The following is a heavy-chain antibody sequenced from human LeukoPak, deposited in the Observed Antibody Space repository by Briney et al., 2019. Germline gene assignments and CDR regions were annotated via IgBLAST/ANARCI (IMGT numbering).Heavy chain of an antibody. CDR2: ISSSSTYI. V-gene: IGHV3-21*04. CDR3: AKADRGGSYGPGGAMFDY. CDR1: GFTFSTYS. Sequence: PGGSLRLSCAASGFTFSTYSMNWVRQAPGEGLEWVSYISSSSTYIYYADSVKGRFTISRDNSKNTLYLQMNSLRAEDTAVYYCAKADRGGSYGPGGAMFDYWGQGTLVTVSS. D-gene: IGHD1-26*01. J-gene: IGHJ4*02.